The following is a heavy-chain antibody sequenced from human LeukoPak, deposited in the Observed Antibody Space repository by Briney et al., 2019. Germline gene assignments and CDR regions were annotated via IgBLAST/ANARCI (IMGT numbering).Heavy chain of an antibody. CDR1: GGSISSSSYY. CDR2: IYYSGST. D-gene: IGHD3-22*01. CDR3: ARLGYSYYYYMDV. Sequence: SETLSLTCTVSGGSISSSSYYWGWIRQPPGTGLEWIGSIYYSGSTYYNPSLKSRVTISVDTSKNQLSLKLSSVTAADTAVYYCARLGYSYYYYMDVWGKGTTVTVSS. J-gene: IGHJ6*03. V-gene: IGHV4-39*01.